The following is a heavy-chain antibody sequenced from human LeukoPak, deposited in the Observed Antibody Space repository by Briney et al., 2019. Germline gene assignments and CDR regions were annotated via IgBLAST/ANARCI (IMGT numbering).Heavy chain of an antibody. D-gene: IGHD2-2*02. CDR2: IKQDGSEK. Sequence: GGSLRLSCAASGFTFSSYWMSWVRQAPGKGLEWVANIKQDGSEKYYVDSVKGRFTISRDNAKNSLYLQMNSLKAEDTAVYYCARDWGYCSSTSCYKTLYYYYYGMDVWGQGTTVTVSS. CDR3: ARDWGYCSSTSCYKTLYYYYYGMDV. V-gene: IGHV3-7*01. J-gene: IGHJ6*02. CDR1: GFTFSSYW.